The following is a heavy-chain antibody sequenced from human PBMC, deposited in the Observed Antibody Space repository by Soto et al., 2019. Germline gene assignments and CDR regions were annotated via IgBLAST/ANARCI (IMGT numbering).Heavy chain of an antibody. CDR1: GGSISSYY. Sequence: SETLSLTCTVSGGSISSYYWSWIRQPPGKGLEWIGYIYYSGSTNYNPSLNSRVTISVDTSKNQFSLKLSSVTAADTAVYYCARGRYSGYDKGPFDYWGQGTLVTVSS. J-gene: IGHJ4*02. D-gene: IGHD5-12*01. CDR3: ARGRYSGYDKGPFDY. CDR2: IYYSGST. V-gene: IGHV4-59*01.